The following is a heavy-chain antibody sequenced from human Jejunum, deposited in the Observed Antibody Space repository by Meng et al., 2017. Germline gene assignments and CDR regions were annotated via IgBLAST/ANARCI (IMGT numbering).Heavy chain of an antibody. J-gene: IGHJ4*01. CDR1: GFTFSDYY. CDR3: ARDRPSSNSYWGRGVLDD. Sequence: GESLKISCTASGFTFSDYYMTWMRQAPGKGLEWGSYISSSGSAIYYADSVKGRFTISRDNAKNSLFLHLSSLRPEDTAVYYYARDRPSSNSYWGRGVLDDWGPGTSVTVSS. D-gene: IGHD6-13*01. CDR2: ISSSGSAI. V-gene: IGHV3-11*01.